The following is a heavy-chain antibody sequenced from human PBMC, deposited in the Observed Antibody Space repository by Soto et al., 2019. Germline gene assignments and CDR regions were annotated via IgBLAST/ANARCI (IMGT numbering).Heavy chain of an antibody. CDR3: AXDXSXLXRQWLDYYYYX. Sequence: QVQLVESGGGVVQPGRSLRLSCAASGFTFSSYAMHWVRQAPGKGLEWVAVISYDGSNKYYADSVKGRFTIYRDNSKNTLYLQMNSLRAEDTAVXXXAXDXSXLXRQWLDYYYYX. D-gene: IGHD6-19*01. J-gene: IGHJ6*01. CDR1: GFTFSSYA. CDR2: ISYDGSNK. V-gene: IGHV3-30-3*01.